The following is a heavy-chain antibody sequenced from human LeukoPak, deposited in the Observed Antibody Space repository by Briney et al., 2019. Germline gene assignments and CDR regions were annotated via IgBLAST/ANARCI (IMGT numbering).Heavy chain of an antibody. V-gene: IGHV3-23*01. Sequence: GGSLRLSCAASGFTFSSYAMSWVRQAPGRGLEWVSAISGSGGSTYYADSVKGRFTISRDNSKNTLYLQMNSLRAEDTAVYYCAKDPNMVIVAKGRYFDYRGQGTLVTVSS. CDR3: AKDPNMVIVAKGRYFDY. CDR2: ISGSGGST. D-gene: IGHD2/OR15-2a*01. CDR1: GFTFSSYA. J-gene: IGHJ4*02.